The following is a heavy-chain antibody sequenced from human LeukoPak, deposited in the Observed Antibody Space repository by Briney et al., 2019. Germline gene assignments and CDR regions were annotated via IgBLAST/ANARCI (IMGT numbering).Heavy chain of an antibody. D-gene: IGHD6-13*01. J-gene: IGHJ4*02. V-gene: IGHV3-23*01. CDR1: GFTLSRYA. CDR2: ISVSGGGT. CDR3: ARSALSGIAPAGTCSPHQLSFDY. Sequence: TGGSLRLSCAASGFTLSRYAMSWVCEAPGKGLGWVSAISVSGGGTYYVDSVKGRFNIPRDKYKNTLYLQMNSQRREHTAVYDRARSALSGIAPAGTCSPHQLSFDYWGQGTLVTVSS.